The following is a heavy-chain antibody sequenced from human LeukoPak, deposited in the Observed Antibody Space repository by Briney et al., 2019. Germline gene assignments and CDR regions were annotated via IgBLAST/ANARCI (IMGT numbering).Heavy chain of an antibody. Sequence: ASVKVSCKASGYKFSSYGFSWVRQAPGQGLEWMGWINTNTGTPTYAQGFSGRFVFSLDTSVSTAYLQIGSLKAEDTAVYYCAKGPSGCSGGSCYHDYWGQGTLVTVSS. CDR2: INTNTGTP. CDR3: AKGPSGCSGGSCYHDY. D-gene: IGHD2-15*01. CDR1: GYKFSSYG. J-gene: IGHJ4*02. V-gene: IGHV7-4-1*01.